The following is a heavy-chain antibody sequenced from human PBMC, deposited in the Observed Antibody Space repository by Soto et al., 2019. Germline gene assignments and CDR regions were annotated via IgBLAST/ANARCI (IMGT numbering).Heavy chain of an antibody. D-gene: IGHD2-2*01. CDR2: IYYSGST. J-gene: IGHJ5*02. CDR3: ARSTLPDIVVVPAATAFDP. CDR1: GGSISSYY. Sequence: PSETLSLTCTFSGGSISSYYWSLIRQPPGKGLEWIGYIYYSGSTNYNPSLKSRVTISVDTSKNQFSLKLSSVTAADTAVYYCARSTLPDIVVVPAATAFDPWGQGTLVTVSS. V-gene: IGHV4-59*01.